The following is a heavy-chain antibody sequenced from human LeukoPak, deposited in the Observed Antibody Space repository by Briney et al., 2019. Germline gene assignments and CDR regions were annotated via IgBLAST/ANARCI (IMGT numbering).Heavy chain of an antibody. CDR3: ARDRLGYDGGFDI. V-gene: IGHV3-74*01. CDR2: TDSSGRTI. Sequence: GGSLRLSCAASGFTFNKYWIHWVRQAPGKGLEWVSRTDSSGRTIGYADSVKGRLTVSRDNAKNTVYLQMQSLRVEDRGVYYCARDRLGYDGGFDIWGQGTMVTVSS. CDR1: GFTFNKYW. D-gene: IGHD5-12*01. J-gene: IGHJ3*02.